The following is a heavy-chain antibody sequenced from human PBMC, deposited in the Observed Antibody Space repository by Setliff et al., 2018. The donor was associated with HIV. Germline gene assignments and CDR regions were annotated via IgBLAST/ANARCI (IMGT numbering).Heavy chain of an antibody. J-gene: IGHJ3*02. CDR2: ISSSSSYI. Sequence: GSLRLSCAASGFTFSSYAMSWVRQAPGKGLEWVSSISSSSSYIYYADSVKGRFTISRDNAKNTLYLQMNSLRAEDTAVYYCAKDDVPRDFDIWGQGTMVTVSS. CDR3: AKDDVPRDFDI. CDR1: GFTFSSYA. V-gene: IGHV3-21*04.